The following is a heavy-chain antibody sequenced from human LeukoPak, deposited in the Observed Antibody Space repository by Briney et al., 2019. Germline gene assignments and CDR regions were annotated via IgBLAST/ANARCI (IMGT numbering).Heavy chain of an antibody. CDR3: ARDSGPGSYYSSYFGP. V-gene: IGHV3-11*01. CDR2: ISSSGSTI. D-gene: IGHD3-10*01. Sequence: GGSLRLSCAASGFTFSDYYMSWIRQAPGKGLEWVSYISSSGSTIYYADSVKGRFTISRDNAKNSLYLQMNSLRAEDTAVYYCARDSGPGSYYSSYFGPWGQGTLVTVSS. J-gene: IGHJ5*02. CDR1: GFTFSDYY.